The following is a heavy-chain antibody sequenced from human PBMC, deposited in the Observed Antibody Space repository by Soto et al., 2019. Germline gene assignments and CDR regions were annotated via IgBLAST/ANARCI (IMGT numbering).Heavy chain of an antibody. J-gene: IGHJ4*02. CDR2: ISAHNGNT. CDR1: GYTFTSYG. CDR3: ARGRHGHY. Sequence: QVHLVQSGAEVKKPGASVKVSCKGSGYTFTSYGITWVRQAPGQGLEWMGWISAHNGNTDYAQKPQRRVTVTRDTSTTTAYMALSTLTSHTTAVSYSARGRHGHYWGQGALLTVSS. V-gene: IGHV1-18*01.